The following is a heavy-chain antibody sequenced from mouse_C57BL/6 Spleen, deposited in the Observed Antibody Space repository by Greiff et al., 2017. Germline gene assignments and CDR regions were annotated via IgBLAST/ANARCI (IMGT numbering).Heavy chain of an antibody. V-gene: IGHV1-74*01. CDR1: GYTFTSYW. Sequence: QVQLQQPGAELVKPGASVKVSCKASGYTFTSYWMPWVKQSPGQGLEWIGRIHPSDSDSNYNQNFKGKATLTVDKSASTAYMQLSSLTSEDSAVYYCAPLYDGYAMGYWGQGTSVTVSS. CDR2: IHPSDSDS. D-gene: IGHD2-3*01. J-gene: IGHJ4*01. CDR3: APLYDGYAMGY.